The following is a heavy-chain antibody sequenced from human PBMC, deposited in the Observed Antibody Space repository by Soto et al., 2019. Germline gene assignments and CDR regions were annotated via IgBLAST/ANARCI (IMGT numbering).Heavy chain of an antibody. D-gene: IGHD6-19*01. CDR1: RYTFIAYH. CDR3: ARGQGSGWYEDLDY. CDR2: INPNSGGT. J-gene: IGHJ4*02. V-gene: IGHV1-2*02. Sequence: QVQLVQSGAEVKKPGASVKVSCKASRYTFIAYHMHWVRQAPGQGLEWMGWINPNSGGTNYAQKFQGRVTMTRDTSISTAYMELSGLSSDDMAVYYCARGQGSGWYEDLDYWGQGTLVTVSS.